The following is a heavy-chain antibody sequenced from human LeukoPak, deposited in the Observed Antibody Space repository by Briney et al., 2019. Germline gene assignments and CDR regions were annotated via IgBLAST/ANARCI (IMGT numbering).Heavy chain of an antibody. CDR2: ISGSGGST. V-gene: IGHV3-23*01. CDR3: AKDWDDGYNYGTLDY. Sequence: GSLRLSCAASGFTFSSYAMSWVRQAPGKGLEWVSAISGSGGSTYYADSVKGRFTISRDNSKSTLYLQMNSLRAEDTAVYYCAKDWDDGYNYGTLDYWGQGTLVTVSS. CDR1: GFTFSSYA. J-gene: IGHJ4*02. D-gene: IGHD5-24*01.